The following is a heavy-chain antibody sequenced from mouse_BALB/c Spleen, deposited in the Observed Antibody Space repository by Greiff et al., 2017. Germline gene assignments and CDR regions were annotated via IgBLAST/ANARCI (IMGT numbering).Heavy chain of an antibody. CDR3: ARGGFDY. Sequence: QVQLQQPGAELVKPGASVKLSCKASGYTFTSYWMHWVKQRPGQGLEWIGEINPSNGRTNYNEKFKSKATLTVDKSSSTAYMKLSSLTSEDSAVYYCARGGFDYWGQGTTLTVSS. CDR1: GYTFTSYW. V-gene: IGHV1S81*02. J-gene: IGHJ2*01. CDR2: INPSNGRT.